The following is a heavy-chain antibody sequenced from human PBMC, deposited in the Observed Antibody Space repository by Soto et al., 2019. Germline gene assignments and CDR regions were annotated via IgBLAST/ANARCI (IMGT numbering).Heavy chain of an antibody. Sequence: GGSLRLSCAASGFTFDDYAMHWVRQAPGKGLEWVSGISWNSGSIGYADSVKGRFTISRDNAKNSLYLQMNSLRAEDTALYYCAKDMVRGVIIGGMDVWGQGTPVTVYS. CDR1: GFTFDDYA. V-gene: IGHV3-9*01. CDR3: AKDMVRGVIIGGMDV. CDR2: ISWNSGSI. J-gene: IGHJ6*02. D-gene: IGHD3-10*01.